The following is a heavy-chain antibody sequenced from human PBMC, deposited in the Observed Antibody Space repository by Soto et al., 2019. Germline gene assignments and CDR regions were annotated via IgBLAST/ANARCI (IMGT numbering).Heavy chain of an antibody. Sequence: PSETLSLTCAVSGYSISSGYYWGWIRQPPGKGLEWIGSIYHSRSTYYNPSLKSRVTISVDTSKNQFSLKLSSVTAADTAVYYCARDPDSSSWYAPDWFDPWGQGTLVTVSS. J-gene: IGHJ5*02. CDR3: ARDPDSSSWYAPDWFDP. CDR1: GYSISSGYY. D-gene: IGHD6-13*01. CDR2: IYHSRST. V-gene: IGHV4-38-2*02.